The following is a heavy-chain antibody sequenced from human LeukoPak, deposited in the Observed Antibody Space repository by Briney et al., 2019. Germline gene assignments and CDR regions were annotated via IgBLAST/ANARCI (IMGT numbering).Heavy chain of an antibody. Sequence: SETLSLTCTVSGYSISSGYYWGWIRQPPGKGLEWIGSIYHSGSTYYNPSLKSRVTISVDTSKNQFSLKLSSVTAADTAVYYCAREEYYYGSGSYYNPSYYFDYWGQGTLVTVSS. CDR1: GYSISSGYY. CDR2: IYHSGST. V-gene: IGHV4-38-2*02. J-gene: IGHJ4*02. D-gene: IGHD3-10*01. CDR3: AREEYYYGSGSYYNPSYYFDY.